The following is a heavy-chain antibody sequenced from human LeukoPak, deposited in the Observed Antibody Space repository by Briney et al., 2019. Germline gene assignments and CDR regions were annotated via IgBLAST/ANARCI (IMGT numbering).Heavy chain of an antibody. CDR3: PARGYGDYGDAFDI. CDR1: GFTFSTYE. CDR2: ISSSGSTI. Sequence: PGGSLRLSCAASGFTFSTYEMNWVRQAPGKGLEWVSYISSSGSTIYYADSVKGRFTISRDNAKNSLYLQMNSLRAEDTAVYYCPARGYGDYGDAFDIWGQGTMVTVSS. V-gene: IGHV3-48*03. J-gene: IGHJ3*02. D-gene: IGHD4-17*01.